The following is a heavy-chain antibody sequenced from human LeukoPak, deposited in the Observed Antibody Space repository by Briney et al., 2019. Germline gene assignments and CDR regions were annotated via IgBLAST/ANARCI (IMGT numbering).Heavy chain of an antibody. V-gene: IGHV4-61*01. Sequence: SETLSLTCTVSGGSVSSGSYYWSWIRQPPGKGLEWIGYIYYSGSTNYNPSLKSRVTISVDTSKNQFSLKLSSVTAADTAVYYCARAGPPAFDPWGQGTLVTVSS. CDR3: ARAGPPAFDP. J-gene: IGHJ5*02. CDR2: IYYSGST. CDR1: GGSVSSGSYY.